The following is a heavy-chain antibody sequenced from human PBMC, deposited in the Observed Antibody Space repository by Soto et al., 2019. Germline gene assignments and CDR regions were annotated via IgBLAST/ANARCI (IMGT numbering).Heavy chain of an antibody. Sequence: SETLSLTCTVSGGSVSSGSYYWSWIRQPPGKGLEWIGYIYYSGSTNYNPSLKSRVTISVDTSKDQFSLKLSSVTAADTAVYYCARDRTDYDFWSGLMDVWGQGTTVT. CDR1: GGSVSSGSYY. J-gene: IGHJ6*02. D-gene: IGHD3-3*01. CDR3: ARDRTDYDFWSGLMDV. CDR2: IYYSGST. V-gene: IGHV4-61*01.